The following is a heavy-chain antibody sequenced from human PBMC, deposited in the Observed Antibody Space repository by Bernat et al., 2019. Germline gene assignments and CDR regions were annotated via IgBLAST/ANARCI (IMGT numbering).Heavy chain of an antibody. J-gene: IGHJ5*02. CDR2: IYYSGST. D-gene: IGHD2-15*01. CDR1: GGSISSGGYY. Sequence: QVQLQESGPGLVKPSQTLSLTCTVSGGSISSGGYYWSWIRQHPGKGLEWIGYIYYSGSTYYNPSLKSRVTISVDTSKNQFSLKLSSVTAADTAVYYCARSYCSGGSCYRYNWFDPWGQGTLVTVSS. V-gene: IGHV4-31*03. CDR3: ARSYCSGGSCYRYNWFDP.